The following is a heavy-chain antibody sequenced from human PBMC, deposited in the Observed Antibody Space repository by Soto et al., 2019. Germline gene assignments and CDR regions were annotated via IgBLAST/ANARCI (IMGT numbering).Heavy chain of an antibody. V-gene: IGHV3-23*01. J-gene: IGHJ6*02. CDR3: AKVRTYGDYDYYYYGMDV. CDR2: ISGSGGST. CDR1: GFTFSSYA. D-gene: IGHD4-17*01. Sequence: GGSLRLSCAASGFTFSSYAMSWVRQAPGKGLEWVSAISGSGGSTYYADSVKGRFTISRDNSKNTLYLQMNSLRAEDTAVYYWAKVRTYGDYDYYYYGMDVWGQGTTVTVSS.